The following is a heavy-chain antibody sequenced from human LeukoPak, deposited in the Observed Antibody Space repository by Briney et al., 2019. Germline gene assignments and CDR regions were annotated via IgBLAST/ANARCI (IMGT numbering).Heavy chain of an antibody. J-gene: IGHJ4*02. CDR3: ASRGDFWSGYYTY. D-gene: IGHD3-3*01. V-gene: IGHV4-38-2*01. CDR2: INHSGST. Sequence: SETLSLTCAVSGYSISSGYYWGWIRQPPGKGLEWIGEINHSGSTNYNPSLKSRVTISVDTSKNQFSLKLSSVTAADTAVYYCASRGDFWSGYYTYWGQGTLVTVSS. CDR1: GYSISSGYY.